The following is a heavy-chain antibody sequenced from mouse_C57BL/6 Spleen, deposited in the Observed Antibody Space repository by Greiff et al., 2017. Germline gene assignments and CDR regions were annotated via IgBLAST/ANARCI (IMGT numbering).Heavy chain of an antibody. Sequence: QVQLKQSGAELVKPGASVKISCKASGYAFSSYWMNWVKQRPGKGLEWIGQIYPGDGDTNYNGKFKGKATLTADKSSSTAYMQLSSLTSEDSAVXFCARAFTTVPIDYWGQGTTLTVSS. CDR3: ARAFTTVPIDY. CDR1: GYAFSSYW. D-gene: IGHD1-1*01. V-gene: IGHV1-80*01. CDR2: IYPGDGDT. J-gene: IGHJ2*01.